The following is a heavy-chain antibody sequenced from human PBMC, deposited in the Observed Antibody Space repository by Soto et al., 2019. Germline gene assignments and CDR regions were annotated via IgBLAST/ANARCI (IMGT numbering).Heavy chain of an antibody. CDR3: ARGGDPDY. J-gene: IGHJ4*02. CDR2: ISSSSSTI. Sequence: GGSLRLSCAASGFTFSSHSMNWVRQAPGKGLEWVSYISSSSSTIYYADSVKGRFTISRDNAKNTLYLQMNNLRAEDTAVYYCARGGDPDYWGQGTLVTVSS. D-gene: IGHD2-21*02. CDR1: GFTFSSHS. V-gene: IGHV3-48*04.